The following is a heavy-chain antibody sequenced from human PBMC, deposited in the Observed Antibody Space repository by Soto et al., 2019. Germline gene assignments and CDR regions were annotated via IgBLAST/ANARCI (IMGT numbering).Heavy chain of an antibody. J-gene: IGHJ3*02. CDR1: GYTFTGYY. CDR2: INPNSGGT. D-gene: IGHD2-15*01. Sequence: QVQLVQSGAEVKKPGASVKVSCKASGYTFTGYYMHWVRQAPGQGLEWMGWINPNSGGTNYAQKCQGWVTMTRDTSISTAYMELSRLRSDDTAVYYCARYCSGGSCYNGYDAFDIWGQGTMVTVSS. V-gene: IGHV1-2*04. CDR3: ARYCSGGSCYNGYDAFDI.